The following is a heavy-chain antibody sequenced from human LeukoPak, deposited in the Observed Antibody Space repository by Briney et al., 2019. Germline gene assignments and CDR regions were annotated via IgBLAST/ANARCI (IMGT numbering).Heavy chain of an antibody. CDR2: ISGSGGST. D-gene: IGHD6-19*01. CDR1: GFTFSSYA. CDR3: ARRSGIAVAEAFDY. Sequence: GGSLRLSCAASGFTFSSYAMSWVRQAPGKGLEWVSAISGSGGSTYYADSVKGRFTISRDNSKNTLYLQMNSLSAEDTAVYYCARRSGIAVAEAFDYWGQGTLVTVSS. V-gene: IGHV3-23*01. J-gene: IGHJ4*02.